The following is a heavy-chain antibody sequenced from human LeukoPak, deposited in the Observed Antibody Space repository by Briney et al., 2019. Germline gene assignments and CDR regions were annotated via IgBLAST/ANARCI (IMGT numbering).Heavy chain of an antibody. J-gene: IGHJ6*03. CDR1: GGTFSSYA. CDR3: ARDWDDSTYYMDV. V-gene: IGHV1-69*05. CDR2: IIPIFGTA. D-gene: IGHD1-26*01. Sequence: ASVKVSCKASGGTFSSYAISWVRQAPGQGLEWMGRIIPIFGTANYAQKLQGRVTITTDESTSTAYMELSSLRSEDTAVYYCARDWDDSTYYMDVWGKGTTVTVSS.